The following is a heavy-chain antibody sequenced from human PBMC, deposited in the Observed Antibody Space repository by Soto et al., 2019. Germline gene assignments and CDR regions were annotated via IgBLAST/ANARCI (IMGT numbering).Heavy chain of an antibody. D-gene: IGHD2-8*02. CDR1: GFSVSHNY. CDR3: ARDTENTGGGLDV. V-gene: IGHV3-53*02. Sequence: EVQVVETGGGLIQPGGSLRLSCAVSGFSVSHNYMTWVRQAPGKGLYWVSVIYRDGPPYYANSVKGRFTLYRDTSKNMVYLQMNSLRVEDTAVYYCARDTENTGGGLDVWGQGAMVTVSS. CDR2: IYRDGPP. J-gene: IGHJ3*01.